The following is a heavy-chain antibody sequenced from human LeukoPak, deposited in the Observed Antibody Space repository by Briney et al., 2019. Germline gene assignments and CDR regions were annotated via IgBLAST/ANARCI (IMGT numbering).Heavy chain of an antibody. CDR3: ARVRGYRYFDL. V-gene: IGHV3-13*01. CDR1: GFTFSSYD. Sequence: GGSLRLSCAASGFTFSSYDMHWVRQATGKGLEWVSAIGTAGDTYYPGSVKGRFTISRENAKNSLYLQMTSLRAEDTAMYYCARVRGYRYFDLWGRGTLVTASS. CDR2: IGTAGDT. J-gene: IGHJ2*01.